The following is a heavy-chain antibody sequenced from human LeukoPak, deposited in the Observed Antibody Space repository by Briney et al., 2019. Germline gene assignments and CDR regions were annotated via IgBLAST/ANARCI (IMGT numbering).Heavy chain of an antibody. CDR3: ARDPLDIAARGVDYMDV. Sequence: ASVKVSCKASGYTFTSYGISWVRQAPGQGLEWMGWISAYNGNTNYAQKLQGRVTMTTDTSTSTAYMELRSLRSDDTAVYYCARDPLDIAARGVDYMDVWGKGTTVTVSS. CDR1: GYTFTSYG. V-gene: IGHV1-18*01. D-gene: IGHD6-6*01. J-gene: IGHJ6*03. CDR2: ISAYNGNT.